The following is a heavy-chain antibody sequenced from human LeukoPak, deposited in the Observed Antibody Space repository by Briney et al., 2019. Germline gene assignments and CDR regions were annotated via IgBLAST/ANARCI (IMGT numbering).Heavy chain of an antibody. CDR1: GFTFSSYA. D-gene: IGHD3-10*01. Sequence: PGGSLRLSCAASGFTFSSYAMSWVRQAPGKGLEWVSSISSISSYIYYADSVKGRFTISRDNAKNSLYLQMNSLRAEDTAVYYCARDLYGSGSYANSNFDYWGQGTLVTVSS. J-gene: IGHJ4*02. CDR3: ARDLYGSGSYANSNFDY. V-gene: IGHV3-21*01. CDR2: ISSISSYI.